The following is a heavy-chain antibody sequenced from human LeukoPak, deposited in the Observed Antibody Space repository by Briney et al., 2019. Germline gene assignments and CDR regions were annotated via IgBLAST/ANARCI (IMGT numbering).Heavy chain of an antibody. CDR3: ARDNPLYCSSTSCYNLYYYMDV. Sequence: PGGSLRLSCAASGFTFTKYWMTWVRQAPGKGLEWVGNIKQDGSDKNYMDSVKGRFTISRDNAKNSLYLQMNSLRAEDTAVYYCARDNPLYCSSTSCYNLYYYMDVWGKGTTVTVSS. D-gene: IGHD2-2*02. CDR2: IKQDGSDK. CDR1: GFTFTKYW. V-gene: IGHV3-7*01. J-gene: IGHJ6*03.